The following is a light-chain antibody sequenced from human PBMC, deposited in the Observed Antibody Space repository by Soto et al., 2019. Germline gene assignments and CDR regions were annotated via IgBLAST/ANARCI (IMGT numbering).Light chain of an antibody. Sequence: LVLTQSPATLSLSPGERATLSCRASQSVSSYLAWYQQKPGQAPRLLIYDASNRATGIPARFSGSGSGTDFTLTISSLQPEDFATYYCQQSYSTLSITFGQGTRLEI. J-gene: IGKJ5*01. V-gene: IGKV3-11*01. CDR3: QQSYSTLSIT. CDR2: DAS. CDR1: QSVSSY.